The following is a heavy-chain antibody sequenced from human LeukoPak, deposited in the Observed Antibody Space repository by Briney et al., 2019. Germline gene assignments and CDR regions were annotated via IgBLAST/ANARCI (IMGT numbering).Heavy chain of an antibody. Sequence: GGSLRLSCVVSGFNFDNFAMHWVRQAPGKGLEWVAVISYDGSNKYYADSVKGRFTISRDNSKNTLYLQMNSLRAEDTAVYYCARVPRRGTAAGTIDYWGQGTLVTVSS. J-gene: IGHJ4*02. V-gene: IGHV3-30-3*01. CDR1: GFNFDNFA. CDR3: ARVPRRGTAAGTIDY. D-gene: IGHD6-13*01. CDR2: ISYDGSNK.